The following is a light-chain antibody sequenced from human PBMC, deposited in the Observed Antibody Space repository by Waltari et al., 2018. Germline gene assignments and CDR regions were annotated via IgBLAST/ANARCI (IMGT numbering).Light chain of an antibody. J-gene: IGLJ1*01. CDR1: SSNIGPYYH. V-gene: IGLV1-40*01. CDR2: ANN. Sequence: QSVLTQPPSVSGAPGQRVTISCTGSSSNIGPYYHVHWYQHLPGTAPKVLIYANNNRPSGVPDRFAGSKSGASASLAITGLQAEDEADYYCQSFDSSLDGYVFGTGTKVTVL. CDR3: QSFDSSLDGYV.